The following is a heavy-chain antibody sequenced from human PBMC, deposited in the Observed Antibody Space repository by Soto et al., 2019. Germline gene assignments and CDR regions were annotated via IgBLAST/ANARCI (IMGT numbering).Heavy chain of an antibody. Sequence: QMQLVESGGGVVQPGRSLRVSCEASGFIFSTYGMHWVRQAPGKGLEWVAVISYDGRNKYYADSVRGRFTLSRDNSKNTMNMQMKSLRGEDTAVYYCAKDTATAITSYYFYGMDVWGQGTTVTVSS. D-gene: IGHD5-12*01. CDR1: GFIFSTYG. CDR3: AKDTATAITSYYFYGMDV. CDR2: ISYDGRNK. V-gene: IGHV3-30*18. J-gene: IGHJ6*02.